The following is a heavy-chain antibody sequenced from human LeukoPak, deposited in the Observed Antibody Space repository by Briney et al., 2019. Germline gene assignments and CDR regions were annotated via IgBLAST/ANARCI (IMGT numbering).Heavy chain of an antibody. V-gene: IGHV1-46*01. CDR1: GYTFTSYY. CDR3: ARAYWDYYDSSGPYYFDY. D-gene: IGHD3-22*01. J-gene: IGHJ4*02. CDR2: INPSGGST. Sequence: GASVKVSCKAAGYTFTSYYMHWVGRAPGQGLEWMGIINPSGGSTSYAQKFQGRVTMTRDTSTSTVYMELSSLRSEDTAVYYCARAYWDYYDSSGPYYFDYWGQGTLVTVSS.